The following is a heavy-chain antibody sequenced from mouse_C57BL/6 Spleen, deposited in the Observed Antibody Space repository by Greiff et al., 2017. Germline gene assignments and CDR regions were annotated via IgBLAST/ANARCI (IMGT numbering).Heavy chain of an antibody. CDR2: IYPGDGDT. J-gene: IGHJ2*01. CDR3: ARSSLYYYGSSHFDY. D-gene: IGHD1-1*01. V-gene: IGHV1-80*01. CDR1: GYAFSSYW. Sequence: QVQLKESGAELVKPGASVKISCKASGYAFSSYWMNWVKQRPGKGLEWIGQIYPGDGDTNYNGKFKGKATLTADKSSSTAYMQLSSLTSEDSAVXYCARSSLYYYGSSHFDYWGQGTTLTVSS.